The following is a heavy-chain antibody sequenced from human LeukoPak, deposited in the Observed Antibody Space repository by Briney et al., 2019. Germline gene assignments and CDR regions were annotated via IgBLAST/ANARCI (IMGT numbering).Heavy chain of an antibody. J-gene: IGHJ4*02. D-gene: IGHD3-10*01. CDR3: ARSNYGSGSYCFDY. Sequence: GGSLRLSCAASGFTFSSYWMSWVRQVPGKGLEWVANIKEDGSEKYYVDSVKGRFTISRDNSKNTLYLQMNSLRAEDTAVYYCARSNYGSGSYCFDYWGQGTLVTVSS. CDR1: GFTFSSYW. V-gene: IGHV3-7*03. CDR2: IKEDGSEK.